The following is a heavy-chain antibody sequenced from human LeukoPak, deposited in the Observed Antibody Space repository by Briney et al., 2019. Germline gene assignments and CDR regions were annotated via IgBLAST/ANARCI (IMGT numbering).Heavy chain of an antibody. Sequence: PGGSLRLSCAASGFTLNTYAMHWVRQAPGRGLEWVAVISYDSSNYYYADSVKGRFTISRDNSKNTLYLQMNSLRAEDTAVYYCARDRVLLWFGVPGYWGQGTLVTVSS. D-gene: IGHD3-10*01. CDR2: ISYDSSNY. V-gene: IGHV3-30-3*01. CDR1: GFTLNTYA. J-gene: IGHJ4*02. CDR3: ARDRVLLWFGVPGY.